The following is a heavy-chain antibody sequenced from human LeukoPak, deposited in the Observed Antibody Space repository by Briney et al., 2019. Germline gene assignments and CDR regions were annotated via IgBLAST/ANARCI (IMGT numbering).Heavy chain of an antibody. CDR2: IIPLLGIT. V-gene: IGHV1-69*04. D-gene: IGHD3-16*01. CDR1: GDTSGSYA. J-gene: IGHJ3*02. Sequence: ASVKVSCKASGDTSGSYAMNWVRQAPGQGLEWVARIIPLLGITNHAQKLQGRVTVNADTSTNTVYMELSSLRPDDTAVYYCARARSRITFGGIRHAFDIWGQGTLVTVSS. CDR3: ARARSRITFGGIRHAFDI.